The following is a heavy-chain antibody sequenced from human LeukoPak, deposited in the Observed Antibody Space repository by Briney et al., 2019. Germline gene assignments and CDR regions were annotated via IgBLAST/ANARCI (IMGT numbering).Heavy chain of an antibody. V-gene: IGHV3-74*01. J-gene: IGHJ5*02. CDR1: GFTFSSYW. CDR2: INSDGSST. Sequence: PGGSLRLSCAASGFTFSSYWMHWVRQVPGKGLVWVSRINSDGSSTNYADSVKGRFTIYRDNAKNTLYLQMNSLRAEDTAVYYCARDALSSGSPDRAFWFDPWGQGTLVTVSS. D-gene: IGHD6-19*01. CDR3: ARDALSSGSPDRAFWFDP.